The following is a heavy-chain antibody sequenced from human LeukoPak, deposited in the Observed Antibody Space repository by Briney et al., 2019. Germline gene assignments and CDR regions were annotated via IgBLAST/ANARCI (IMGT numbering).Heavy chain of an antibody. J-gene: IGHJ4*02. V-gene: IGHV4-30-4*08. CDR1: GGSISSGDYY. D-gene: IGHD3-22*01. Sequence: SETLSLTCTVSGGSISSGDYYWSWIRQPPGKGLEWIGYIYYSGSTYYNPSLKSRVTISVDTSKNQFSLKLSSVTAADTAVYYCARDSDYYDSSGYYDYWGQGTLVTVSS. CDR3: ARDSDYYDSSGYYDY. CDR2: IYYSGST.